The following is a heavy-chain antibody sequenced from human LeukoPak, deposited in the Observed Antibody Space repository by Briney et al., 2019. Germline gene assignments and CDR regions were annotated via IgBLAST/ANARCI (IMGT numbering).Heavy chain of an antibody. CDR2: ISSSGSAI. D-gene: IGHD4-17*01. CDR3: AKSSNYGDYLWYFDY. CDR1: GFTFSSYE. V-gene: IGHV3-48*03. J-gene: IGHJ4*02. Sequence: GGSLRLSCAASGFTFSSYEMNWVRQAPGKGLEWVSYISSSGSAIYYADSVKGRFTISRDNAKNSLYLQMNSLRAEDTAVYYCAKSSNYGDYLWYFDYWGQGTLVTVSS.